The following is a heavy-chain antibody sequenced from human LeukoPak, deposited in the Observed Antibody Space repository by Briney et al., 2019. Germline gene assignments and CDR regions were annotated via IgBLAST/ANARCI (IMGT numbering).Heavy chain of an antibody. CDR3: ARGREPEYYSNWFDP. D-gene: IGHD3-16*01. J-gene: IGHJ5*02. CDR2: INPSGGST. CDR1: GYTFTSYY. Sequence: ASVKVSCKASGYTFTSYYMHWVRQAPGQGLEWMGLINPSGGSTSYAQKFQGRVTMTRDTSTSTVYMELSSLRSEDTAVYYCARGREPEYYSNWFDPWGQGTLVTVSS. V-gene: IGHV1-46*01.